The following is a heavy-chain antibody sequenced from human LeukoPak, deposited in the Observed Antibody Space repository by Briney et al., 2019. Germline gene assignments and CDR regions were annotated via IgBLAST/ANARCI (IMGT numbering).Heavy chain of an antibody. J-gene: IGHJ4*02. CDR2: ISGSGGST. Sequence: GGSLRLSCAASGFTFSSYAMSWVRQAPGKGLEWVSAISGSGGSTYYADSVKGRFTISRDNSKNTLYLQMNSLRAEDTAVYHCARVLDSYGLRAADYWGQGTPVTVSS. V-gene: IGHV3-23*01. D-gene: IGHD5-18*01. CDR3: ARVLDSYGLRAADY. CDR1: GFTFSSYA.